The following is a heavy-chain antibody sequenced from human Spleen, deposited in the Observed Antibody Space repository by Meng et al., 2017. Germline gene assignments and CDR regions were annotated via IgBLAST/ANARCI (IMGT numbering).Heavy chain of an antibody. J-gene: IGHJ6*02. V-gene: IGHV3-33*01. Sequence: GGSLRLSCAASGFTFSSYGMHWVRQAPGKGLEWVAVIWYDGSNKYYADSVKGRFTISRDNSKNTLYLQMNSLRAEDTAVYYCARDLYGDWVWPVNYYYYYGMDVWGQGTTVTVSS. CDR3: ARDLYGDWVWPVNYYYYYGMDV. D-gene: IGHD4-17*01. CDR2: IWYDGSNK. CDR1: GFTFSSYG.